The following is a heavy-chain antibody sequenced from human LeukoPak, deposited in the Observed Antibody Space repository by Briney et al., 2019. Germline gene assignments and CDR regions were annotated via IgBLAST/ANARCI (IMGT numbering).Heavy chain of an antibody. V-gene: IGHV3-21*01. J-gene: IGHJ4*02. CDR1: GFTFSSYS. Sequence: GGSLRLSCAASGFTFSSYSMSWVRQAPGKGLEWASSISSSSSYIYYADSVKGRFTISRDNAKNSLYLQMNSLRAEDTAVYYCARDSTYYYDSSGYYPRGQGTLVTVSS. D-gene: IGHD3-22*01. CDR2: ISSSSSYI. CDR3: ARDSTYYYDSSGYYP.